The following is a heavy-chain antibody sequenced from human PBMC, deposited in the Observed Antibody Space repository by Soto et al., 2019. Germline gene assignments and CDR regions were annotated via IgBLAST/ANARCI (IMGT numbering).Heavy chain of an antibody. J-gene: IGHJ5*02. CDR2: ITSSSVQT. V-gene: IGHV3-11*06. CDR3: ASLVRQHLPPLGL. Sequence: QVHLVESGGGLVKPGGSLRLSCAASGFNFSDSYMTWIRQVPGKGLEWFSFITSSSVQTRYADSVKGRFTISRDNAKNSLYLQMNSLRPEDTAVYYCASLVRQHLPPLGLWGQGTLVIVSS. CDR1: GFNFSDSY. D-gene: IGHD6-13*01.